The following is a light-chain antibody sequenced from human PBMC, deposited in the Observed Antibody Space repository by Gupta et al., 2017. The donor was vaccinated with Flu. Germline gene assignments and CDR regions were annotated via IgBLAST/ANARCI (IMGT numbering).Light chain of an antibody. J-gene: IGKJ1*01. CDR3: KQGERWPWA. CDR2: QVS. CDR1: QSLVYSDGNIY. V-gene: IGKV2-30*01. Sequence: DVVMTQSPLSLPVTLGQPASISCRSSQSLVYSDGNIYLHWFQQRPGQSPRRLIHQVSHRESGVPDRFSGSGSGTDFTLKISRGEAEDVGVYYCKQGERWPWAFGQGTKVEIK.